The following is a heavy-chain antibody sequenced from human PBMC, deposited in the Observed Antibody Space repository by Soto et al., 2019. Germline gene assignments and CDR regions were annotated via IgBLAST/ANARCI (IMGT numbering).Heavy chain of an antibody. CDR3: AGETRGSYVNWFHP. CDR1: GGSISSGGYY. J-gene: IGHJ5*02. V-gene: IGHV4-31*03. Sequence: SETLSLTCTVSGGSISSGGYYWSWIRQHPGKGLEWIGYIYYSGSTYYNPSLKSRVTISVDTSKNQFSLKLSSVTAADTAVYYCAGETRGSYVNWFHPWGQGTLVTVSS. CDR2: IYYSGST. D-gene: IGHD1-26*01.